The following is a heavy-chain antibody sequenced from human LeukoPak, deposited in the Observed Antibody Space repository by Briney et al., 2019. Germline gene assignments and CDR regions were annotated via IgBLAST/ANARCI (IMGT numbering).Heavy chain of an antibody. J-gene: IGHJ1*01. D-gene: IGHD3-22*01. V-gene: IGHV1-8*03. CDR1: GYTFTSYD. Sequence: ASVKVSCKASGYTFTSYDINWVRQATGQGLEWMGWMNPNSGNTGYAQKFQGRFTITRNTSISTAYMELSSLRSEDTAVYYCATTNYYDSSGYPFRHWGQGTLVTVSS. CDR3: ATTNYYDSSGYPFRH. CDR2: MNPNSGNT.